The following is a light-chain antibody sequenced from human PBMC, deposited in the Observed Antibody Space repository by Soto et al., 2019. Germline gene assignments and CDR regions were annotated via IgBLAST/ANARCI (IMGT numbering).Light chain of an antibody. CDR3: PQYGSSPLT. J-gene: IGKJ1*01. Sequence: EIVLTQSPGTLSLSPGERATLSCRASQSVSSSYLAWYQRKPGQAPRLLIYGASRRATGIPDRFSGSGSGTDFSVTISRLEPEDFAVYYCPQYGSSPLTFGQGTKVDIK. CDR1: QSVSSSY. V-gene: IGKV3-20*01. CDR2: GAS.